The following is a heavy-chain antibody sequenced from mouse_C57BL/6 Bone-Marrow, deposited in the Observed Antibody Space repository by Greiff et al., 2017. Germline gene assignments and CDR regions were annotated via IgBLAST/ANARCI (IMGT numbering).Heavy chain of an antibody. CDR1: GFTFSSYG. D-gene: IGHD2-1*01. J-gene: IGHJ3*01. Sequence: EVKLVESGGDLVKPGGSLKLSCAASGFTFSSYGMSWVRQTPDKRLEWVATISSGGSYTYYPDRVKGRFTISRDNAKNTLYLQMSSLKSEDTAMYYCARLLYPFAYWGQGTLVTVSA. CDR3: ARLLYPFAY. CDR2: ISSGGSYT. V-gene: IGHV5-6*01.